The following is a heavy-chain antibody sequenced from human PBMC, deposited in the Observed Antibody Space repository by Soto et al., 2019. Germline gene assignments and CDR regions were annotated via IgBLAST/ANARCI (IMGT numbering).Heavy chain of an antibody. CDR2: IKQDESEK. J-gene: IGHJ5*02. V-gene: IGHV3-7*01. CDR3: ASEERNRGGIDP. CDR1: GFTFENHW. Sequence: EVQLVESGGGLVQPGGSLRLSCAASGFTFENHWMSWVRQAPGKGLEWVANIKQDESEKFYVDSAKGRFTISRDNTRNSLYLQMNSLRAEDTAVYYCASEERNRGGIDPWGQGTLVTVSS. D-gene: IGHD1-1*01.